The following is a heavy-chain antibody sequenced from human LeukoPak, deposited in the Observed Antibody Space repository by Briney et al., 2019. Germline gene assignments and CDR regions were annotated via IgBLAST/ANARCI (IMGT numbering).Heavy chain of an antibody. V-gene: IGHV4-38-2*02. Sequence: KPSETLSLTCTVSGYSISSGYYWGWIRQPPGKGLEWIGSIYHSGSTYYNPSLKSRVTISVDTSKNQFSLKLSSVTAADTAVYYCARAHEGSGSPAPCYDYWGQGTLVTVSS. CDR2: IYHSGST. CDR1: GYSISSGYY. CDR3: ARAHEGSGSPAPCYDY. J-gene: IGHJ4*02. D-gene: IGHD3-10*01.